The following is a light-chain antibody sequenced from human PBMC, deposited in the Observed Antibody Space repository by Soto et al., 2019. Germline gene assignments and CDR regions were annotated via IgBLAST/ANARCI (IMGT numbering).Light chain of an antibody. V-gene: IGKV1-5*01. CDR1: QSISSW. CDR3: QQYYSFPLT. CDR2: DAS. Sequence: DIQMTQSPSTLSASVGERVTITCRASQSISSWLAWYQQKRGKAPKLXIYDASSLESGVQSRFSGSGSGTDFTRTISCLQPEDFATYYCQQYYSFPLTFGGGTKVDI. J-gene: IGKJ4*01.